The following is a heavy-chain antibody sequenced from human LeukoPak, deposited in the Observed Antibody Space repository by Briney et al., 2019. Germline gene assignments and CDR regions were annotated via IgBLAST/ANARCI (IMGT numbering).Heavy chain of an antibody. CDR2: IYYSGST. CDR3: ARSGADYDFWSGYLSSNWFDP. J-gene: IGHJ5*02. Sequence: TSETLSLTCTVSGGSISSSSYYWGWIRQPPGKGLEWIGSIYYSGSTYYNPSLKSRVTISVDTSKNQLSLKLSSVTAADTAVYYCARSGADYDFWSGYLSSNWFDPWGQGTLVTVSS. CDR1: GGSISSSSYY. D-gene: IGHD3-3*01. V-gene: IGHV4-39*01.